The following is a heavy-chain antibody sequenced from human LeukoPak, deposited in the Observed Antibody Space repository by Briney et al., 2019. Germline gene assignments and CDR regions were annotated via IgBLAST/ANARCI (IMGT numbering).Heavy chain of an antibody. V-gene: IGHV3-7*01. J-gene: IGHJ4*01. CDR1: GLTFTGYW. CDR3: ARDGTAAGLYFDL. D-gene: IGHD6-13*01. Sequence: GGSLRLAWKVCGLTFTGYWKNCVRQAPVEGQEWLSSIRQDGREKTYVDSVKGRFTISRDNTKNSLSLQLTGLRAEDTAVYYCARDGTAAGLYFDLWGQGTLVTVSS. CDR2: IRQDGREK.